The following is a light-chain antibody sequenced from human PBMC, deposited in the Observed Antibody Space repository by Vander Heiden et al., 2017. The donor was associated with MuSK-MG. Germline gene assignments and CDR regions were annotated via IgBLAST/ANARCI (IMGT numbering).Light chain of an antibody. Sequence: SYVLAQPPSWSCAPGQTGRITCGGNNIGSKSVHWYQQKPGQAPVLVVYDDSDRPSGIPERFSGSNSGNTATLTISRVEAGDEADYYCQVWDSSSDHVVFGGGTKLTVL. CDR1: NIGSKS. J-gene: IGLJ2*01. CDR3: QVWDSSSDHVV. CDR2: DDS. V-gene: IGLV3-21*02.